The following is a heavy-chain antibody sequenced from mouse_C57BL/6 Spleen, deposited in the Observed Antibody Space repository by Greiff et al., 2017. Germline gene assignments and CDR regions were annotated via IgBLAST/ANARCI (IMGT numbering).Heavy chain of an antibody. CDR3: AGLGNYFDY. V-gene: IGHV5-6*02. J-gene: IGHJ2*01. D-gene: IGHD3-1*01. CDR2: ISSGGSYT. Sequence: EVMLVESGGDLVKPGGSLKLSCAASGFTFSSYGMSWVRQTPDKRLEWVATISSGGSYTYYPDSVKGRSTISRDNAKNTLYLQMSSLKSEDTAMYYCAGLGNYFDYWGQGTTLTVSS. CDR1: GFTFSSYG.